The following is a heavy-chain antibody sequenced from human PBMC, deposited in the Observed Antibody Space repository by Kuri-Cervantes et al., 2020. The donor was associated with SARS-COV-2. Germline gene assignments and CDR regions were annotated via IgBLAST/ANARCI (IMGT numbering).Heavy chain of an antibody. D-gene: IGHD3-22*01. CDR1: GYTFTSYY. CDR2: INPNSGGT. Sequence: ASVKVSCKASGYTFTSYYMHWVRQAPGQGLEWMGWINPNSGGTNYAQKFQGRVTMTRDTSISTAYMELSRLRSDDTAVYYCARDPREYYYDSSGTIRTEESYFDYWGQRTLVTVSS. J-gene: IGHJ4*02. CDR3: ARDPREYYYDSSGTIRTEESYFDY. V-gene: IGHV1-2*02.